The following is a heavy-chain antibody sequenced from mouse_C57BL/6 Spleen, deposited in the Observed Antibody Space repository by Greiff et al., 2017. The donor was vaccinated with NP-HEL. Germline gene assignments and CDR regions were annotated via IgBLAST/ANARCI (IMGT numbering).Heavy chain of an antibody. V-gene: IGHV14-1*01. J-gene: IGHJ2*01. CDR2: IDPEDGDT. CDR1: GFNIKDYY. CDR3: TTDITTVVATNY. D-gene: IGHD1-1*01. Sequence: EVQLQQSGAELVRPGASVKLSCTASGFNIKDYYMHWVKQRPEQGLEWIGRIDPEDGDTEYAPKFQGKATMTADTSSNTAYLQLRSLTSEDTAVYYCTTDITTVVATNYWGQGTTLTVSS.